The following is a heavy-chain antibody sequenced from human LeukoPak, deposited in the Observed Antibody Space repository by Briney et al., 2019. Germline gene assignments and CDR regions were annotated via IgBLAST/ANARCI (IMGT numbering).Heavy chain of an antibody. Sequence: KAGGSLRLSCAASGFTFSTSAMNWVRQVPGKGLEWVSSIDYDSSHIYYAASVRGRFTISRDNARDSVYLQMNNLRAEDTAVYYCARDRLGDYDHSDYYDKWGQGTLVTVSS. CDR3: ARDRLGDYDHSDYYDK. V-gene: IGHV3-21*04. D-gene: IGHD3-22*01. J-gene: IGHJ4*02. CDR1: GFTFSTSA. CDR2: IDYDSSHI.